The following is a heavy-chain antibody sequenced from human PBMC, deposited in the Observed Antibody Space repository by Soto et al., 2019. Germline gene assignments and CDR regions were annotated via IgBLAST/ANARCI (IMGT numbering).Heavy chain of an antibody. CDR3: AREGKDIVATIRPYYFDY. J-gene: IGHJ4*02. CDR2: IWYDGSNK. CDR1: GFTFSGYG. Sequence: QVQLVESGGGVVQPGRSLRLSCATSGFTFSGYGMHWVRQAPGKGLEWVAVIWYDGSNKYYADSVKGRFTISRDNSKNTLXLQMNSLRAEDTAVYYCAREGKDIVATIRPYYFDYWGQGTLVTVSS. V-gene: IGHV3-33*01. D-gene: IGHD5-12*01.